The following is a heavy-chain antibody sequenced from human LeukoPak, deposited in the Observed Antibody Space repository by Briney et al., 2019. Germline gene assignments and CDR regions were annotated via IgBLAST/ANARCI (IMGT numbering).Heavy chain of an antibody. Sequence: GGSLRLSCAASGFTFSSYWMHWARQTPGKGLVWVSRITIDGSDTTYADSVKGRFTISRDNAQNTVYLQMNSLRAEDTAIYYCASGGDAFSTYYWGQGTLVTVSS. V-gene: IGHV3-74*01. CDR3: ASGGDAFSTYY. CDR2: ITIDGSDT. D-gene: IGHD2-21*01. CDR1: GFTFSSYW. J-gene: IGHJ4*02.